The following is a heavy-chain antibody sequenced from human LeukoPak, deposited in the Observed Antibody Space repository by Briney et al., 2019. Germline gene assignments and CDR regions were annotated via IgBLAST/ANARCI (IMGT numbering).Heavy chain of an antibody. CDR1: GFTFSTYA. Sequence: EGSLRLSCAASGFTFSTYAMHWVRQAPGKGLEWVAVISNDERNEYYANSVKGRFTVSRDNSKNTLFLQMNSLRPEDTAVYFCARVSEGGTFSDYWGQGTLVTVSS. V-gene: IGHV3-30*04. CDR2: ISNDERNE. CDR3: ARVSEGGTFSDY. J-gene: IGHJ4*02. D-gene: IGHD1-26*01.